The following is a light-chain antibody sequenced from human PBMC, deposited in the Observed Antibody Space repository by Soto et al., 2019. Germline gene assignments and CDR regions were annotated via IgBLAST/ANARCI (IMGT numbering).Light chain of an antibody. Sequence: ILTTQSPATLSLSPGQRATLSCRSSRSVSNNYLAWYQQKPGQAHRLLIYGEYNRATGIQDRFSGGGSGTDFTLTIRRMEPEDFAVYYCQQYSSYQLTFGGGKKVDIK. CDR2: GEY. J-gene: IGKJ4*01. V-gene: IGKV3-20*01. CDR1: RSVSNNY. CDR3: QQYSSYQLT.